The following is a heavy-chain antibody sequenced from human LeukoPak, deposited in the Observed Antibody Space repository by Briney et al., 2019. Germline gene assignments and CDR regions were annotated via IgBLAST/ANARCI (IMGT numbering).Heavy chain of an antibody. CDR2: ISYDGSNK. CDR1: GFTFSSYG. J-gene: IGHJ6*02. Sequence: GGSLRLSCAASGFTFSSYGMHWVRQAPGKGLEWVTVISYDGSNKYYADSVKGRFTISRDNSKSTVYLQMNSLRAEDTAVYYCAKPLDRGSWFVTPFYWDYYNGMDVWGQGTTVTVSS. D-gene: IGHD6-13*01. V-gene: IGHV3-30*18. CDR3: AKPLDRGSWFVTPFYWDYYNGMDV.